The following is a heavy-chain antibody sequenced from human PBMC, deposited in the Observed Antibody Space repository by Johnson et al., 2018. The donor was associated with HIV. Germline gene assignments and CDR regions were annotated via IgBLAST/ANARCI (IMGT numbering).Heavy chain of an antibody. CDR3: TGRTGYYGSGSRDDAFDI. D-gene: IGHD3-10*01. V-gene: IGHV3-33*01. CDR2: IWFDGRNK. J-gene: IGHJ3*02. CDR1: GFTFSSYG. Sequence: QVQLVESGGGVVQPGRSLRLSCAASGFTFSSYGMHWVRQAPGKGLEWVAVIWFDGRNKHYVDSVKGRFTISRDNSKNTLYLQMNSLKTEDTAVYYCTGRTGYYGSGSRDDAFDIWGQGTMVTVSS.